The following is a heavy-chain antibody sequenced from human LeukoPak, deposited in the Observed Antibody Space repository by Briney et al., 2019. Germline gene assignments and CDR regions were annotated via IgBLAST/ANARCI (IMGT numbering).Heavy chain of an antibody. CDR1: GYTLTELS. CDR3: ATTPRNYDILTGYYVELGFDY. D-gene: IGHD3-9*01. J-gene: IGHJ4*02. CDR2: FDPEDGET. Sequence: ASVKVSCKVSGYTLTELSMRWVRQAPGKGLEWMGGFDPEDGETIYAQKFQGRVTMTEDTSTDTAYMELSSLRSEDTAVYYCATTPRNYDILTGYYVELGFDYWGQGTLVTVSS. V-gene: IGHV1-24*01.